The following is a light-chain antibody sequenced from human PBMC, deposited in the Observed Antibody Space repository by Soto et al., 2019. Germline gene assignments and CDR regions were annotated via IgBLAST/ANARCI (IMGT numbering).Light chain of an antibody. CDR3: VLYMGSGISV. V-gene: IGLV8-61*01. CDR1: SDSVSSSYY. J-gene: IGLJ3*02. Sequence: QAVVTQEPSFSVSPGGTVTLTCGLNSDSVSSSYYPSWYQQTPGQAPRTLIYDTNTRSSGVPDRFSGSILGNKAALTITGAQADDESEYYCVLYMGSGISVFGGGTKLTVL. CDR2: DTN.